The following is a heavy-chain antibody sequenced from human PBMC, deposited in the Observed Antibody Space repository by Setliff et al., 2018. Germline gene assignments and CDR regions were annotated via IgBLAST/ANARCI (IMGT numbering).Heavy chain of an antibody. CDR1: GGTFNSFL. D-gene: IGHD3-16*01. V-gene: IGHV1-69*13. CDR2: IIPLFGTT. CDR3: ARELRSPYWHLDS. J-gene: IGHJ5*01. Sequence: SVKVSCKNSGGTFNSFLVSWVRQAPGQGLEWMGGIIPLFGTTKYAQKFQDRITMTADESATTAYMELTSLRSEDTAVYYCARELRSPYWHLDSWGQGTQVTVSS.